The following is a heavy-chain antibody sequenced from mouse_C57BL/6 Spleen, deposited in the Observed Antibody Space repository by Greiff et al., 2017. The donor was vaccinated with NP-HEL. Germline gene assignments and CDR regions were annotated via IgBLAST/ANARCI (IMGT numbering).Heavy chain of an antibody. D-gene: IGHD1-1*01. CDR3: ARSPSHYYGSSYRYFDV. V-gene: IGHV1-18*01. Sequence: AGPELVKPGASVKIPCKASGYTFTDYNMDWVKQSHGKSFEWIGDMNANNGGTIYNQKFKGKATLTVDKSSSTAYMELRSLTSEDTAVYYCARSPSHYYGSSYRYFDVWGTGTTVTVSS. CDR1: GYTFTDYN. CDR2: MNANNGGT. J-gene: IGHJ1*03.